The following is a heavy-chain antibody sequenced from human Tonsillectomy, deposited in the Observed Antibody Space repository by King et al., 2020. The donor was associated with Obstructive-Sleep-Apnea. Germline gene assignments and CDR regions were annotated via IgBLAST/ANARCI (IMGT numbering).Heavy chain of an antibody. V-gene: IGHV1-2*02. D-gene: IGHD2-2*01. J-gene: IGHJ4*02. Sequence: QLVQSGAEVKKPGASVKVSCKASGYTFTDYYMHWVRQALGQGREWMGWINPNIGGTNYVQKFQGRVTMTRDTSIRTAYMELSRLRSDETAVYFWARGIVVVPTASWGQGTLVTVSS. CDR2: INPNIGGT. CDR1: GYTFTDYY. CDR3: ARGIVVVPTAS.